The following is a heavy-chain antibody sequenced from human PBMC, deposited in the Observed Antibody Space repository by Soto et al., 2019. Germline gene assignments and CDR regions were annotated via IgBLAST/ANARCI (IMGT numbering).Heavy chain of an antibody. CDR1: GGTFSSYG. CDR3: ARYCAGNACYSRHYYAMDV. J-gene: IGHJ6*02. V-gene: IGHV1-69*01. CDR2: IIPIFGTT. D-gene: IGHD2-21*02. Sequence: VQLVQSGAEVKKPGSSVKVSCKASGGTFSSYGINWVRQAPGQGLEWMGGIIPIFGTTYYAQRFQDRVTITADESTSTAYMELSSLRSEDTATYYCARYCAGNACYSRHYYAMDVWGQGTTVSVSS.